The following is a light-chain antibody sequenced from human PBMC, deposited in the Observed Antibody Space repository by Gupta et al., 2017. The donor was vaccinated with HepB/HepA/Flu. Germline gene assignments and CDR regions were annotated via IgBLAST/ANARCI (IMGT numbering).Light chain of an antibody. V-gene: IGLV2-14*01. J-gene: IGLJ3*02. CDR3: SSSTTSGTWV. CDR2: DVS. CDR1: SSDVGGCNY. Sequence: HSVLTPPASVSASLGQSITISCTGTSSDVGGCNYVSWYQQHPANAPQLMIFDVSNRPSGVSNRFSASKSGNTASLTTFGLQAEDDADYYCSSSTTSGTWVFGGGTKLTVL.